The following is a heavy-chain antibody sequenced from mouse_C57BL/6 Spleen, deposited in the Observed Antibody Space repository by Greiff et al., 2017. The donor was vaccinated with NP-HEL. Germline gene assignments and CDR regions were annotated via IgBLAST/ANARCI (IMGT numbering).Heavy chain of an antibody. CDR1: GFTFSDYG. D-gene: IGHD1-1*01. V-gene: IGHV5-17*01. CDR3: ARAPITTVPLYYFDY. CDR2: ISSGSSTI. J-gene: IGHJ2*01. Sequence: EVHLVESGGGLVKPGGSLKLSCAASGFTFSDYGMHWVRQAPEKGLEWVAYISSGSSTIYYADTVKGRFTISRDNAKNTLFLQMTSLRSEDTAMYYCARAPITTVPLYYFDYWGQGTTLTVSS.